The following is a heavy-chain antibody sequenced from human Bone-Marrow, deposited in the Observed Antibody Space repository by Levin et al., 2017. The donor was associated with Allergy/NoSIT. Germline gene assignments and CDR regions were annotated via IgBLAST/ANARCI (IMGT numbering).Heavy chain of an antibody. V-gene: IGHV3-74*01. CDR2: INSDGSTI. Sequence: PGGSLRLSCAASGFTFSNYWMHWVRQTPGKGLVWVSRINSDGSTITYADSVRGRFTVSRDNAKNTLYLEMNSLRAEDTAVYSCARGLYASGTYLDFWGRGSLVTVSS. D-gene: IGHD3-10*01. J-gene: IGHJ4*02. CDR1: GFTFSNYW. CDR3: ARGLYASGTYLDF.